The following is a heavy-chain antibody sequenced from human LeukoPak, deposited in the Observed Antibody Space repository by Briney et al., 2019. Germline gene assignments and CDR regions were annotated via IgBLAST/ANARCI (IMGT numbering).Heavy chain of an antibody. CDR3: ARQGGSSWYRVWWFDP. D-gene: IGHD6-13*01. CDR2: INHSGST. CDR1: GGSFSGYY. J-gene: IGHJ5*02. Sequence: ASETLSLTCAVYGGSFSGYYWSWIRQPPGKGLEWIGEINHSGSTNYNPSLKSRVTISVDTSKNQFSLKLSSVTAADTAVYYCARQGGSSWYRVWWFDPWGQGTLVTVSS. V-gene: IGHV4-34*01.